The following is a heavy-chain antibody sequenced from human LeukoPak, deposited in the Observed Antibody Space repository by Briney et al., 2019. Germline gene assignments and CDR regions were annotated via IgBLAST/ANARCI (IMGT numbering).Heavy chain of an antibody. CDR1: GFTFSSYA. CDR3: ARELLWFGDLGYMDV. V-gene: IGHV3-23*01. D-gene: IGHD3-10*01. CDR2: ISGSGGST. J-gene: IGHJ6*03. Sequence: GGSLRLSCAASGFTFSSYAMSWVRQAPGKGLEWVSAISGSGGSTYYADSVKGRFTISRDNSKNTLYLQMNSLRAEDTAVYYCARELLWFGDLGYMDVWGKGTTVTISS.